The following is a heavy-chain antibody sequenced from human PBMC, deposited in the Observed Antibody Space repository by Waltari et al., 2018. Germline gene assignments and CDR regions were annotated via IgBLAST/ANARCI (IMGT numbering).Heavy chain of an antibody. CDR3: ARDPYDSSGYYPYYFDY. J-gene: IGHJ4*02. CDR1: GFTFSSYS. D-gene: IGHD3-22*01. V-gene: IGHV3-48*01. CDR2: ISSSSSTI. Sequence: EVQLVESGGGLVQPGGSMRLSCAASGFTFSSYSMNWVRQAQRKGLEWVSYISSSSSTIDYAVSVKVRFTIARDNAKISLYLQRNSRRADDTAVYYCARDPYDSSGYYPYYFDYWGQGTLVTVSS.